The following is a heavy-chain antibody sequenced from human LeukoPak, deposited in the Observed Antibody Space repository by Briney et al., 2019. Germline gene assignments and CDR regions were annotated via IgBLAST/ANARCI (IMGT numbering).Heavy chain of an antibody. V-gene: IGHV3-33*01. J-gene: IGHJ4*02. CDR3: ARGSMITFGGVIVGPFDY. D-gene: IGHD3-16*02. CDR2: IWYDGSNK. CDR1: GFTFSSYG. Sequence: AGRSLRLSCAASGFTFSSYGMHWVRQAPGKGLEWVAVIWYDGSNKYYADSVKGRFTISRDNSKNTLYLQMNSLRAEDTAVYYCARGSMITFGGVIVGPFDYWGQGTLVTVSS.